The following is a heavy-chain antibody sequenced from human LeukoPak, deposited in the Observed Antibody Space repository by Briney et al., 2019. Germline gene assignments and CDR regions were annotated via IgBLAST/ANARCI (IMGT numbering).Heavy chain of an antibody. CDR2: IIPIFGTA. D-gene: IGHD3-22*01. CDR1: GGTFSSYA. CDR3: ARSVTMIVVVNTRKGAFDI. V-gene: IGHV1-69*13. Sequence: ASVKVSCKASGGTFSSYAISWVRQAPGQGLEWMGGIIPIFGTANYAQKFQGRVTITADESTSTAYMEPSSLRSEDTAVYYCARSVTMIVVVNTRKGAFDIWGQGTMVTVSS. J-gene: IGHJ3*02.